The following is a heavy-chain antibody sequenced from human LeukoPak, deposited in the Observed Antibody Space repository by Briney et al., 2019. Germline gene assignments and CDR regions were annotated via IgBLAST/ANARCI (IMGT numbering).Heavy chain of an antibody. J-gene: IGHJ4*02. V-gene: IGHV3-30*02. CDR3: ARGDCSGDCYHPLYY. Sequence: GGSLRLSRAASGFTFSTYAMHWVRQAPGQGLDWVAFIRNDGSIQYYADSVKGRFTISRDNSKSTLYLQMNSLRTEDTAMYYCARGDCSGDCYHPLYYWGQGSLVTVSS. CDR1: GFTFSTYA. CDR2: IRNDGSIQ. D-gene: IGHD2-21*02.